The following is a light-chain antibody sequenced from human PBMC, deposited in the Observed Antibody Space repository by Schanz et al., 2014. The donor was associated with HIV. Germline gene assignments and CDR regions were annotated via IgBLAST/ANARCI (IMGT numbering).Light chain of an antibody. CDR3: QQYDSSSWT. CDR1: QGIKNY. J-gene: IGKJ1*01. V-gene: IGKV1-27*01. Sequence: DIQMTQSPSSLSASVGDRVTITCRASQGIKNYLAWYQQKPGKVPKLLIYAASTLQSGVPSRFSGSGFGTDFTLTISSLQPDDIATYYCQQYDSSSWTFGQGTKVEIK. CDR2: AAS.